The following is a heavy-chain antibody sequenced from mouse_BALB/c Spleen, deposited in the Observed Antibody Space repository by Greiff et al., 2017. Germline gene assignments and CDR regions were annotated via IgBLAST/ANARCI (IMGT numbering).Heavy chain of an antibody. CDR2: IRLKSNNYAT. J-gene: IGHJ4*01. CDR3: TRDSSGYHYAMDY. Sequence: EVKLMESGGGLVQPGGSMKLSCVASGFTFSNYWMNWVRQSPEKGLEWVAEIRLKSNNYATHYAESVKGRFTISRDDSKSSVYLQMNNLRAEDTGIYYCTRDSSGYHYAMDYWGQGTSVTVSS. V-gene: IGHV6-6*02. CDR1: GFTFSNYW. D-gene: IGHD3-2*01.